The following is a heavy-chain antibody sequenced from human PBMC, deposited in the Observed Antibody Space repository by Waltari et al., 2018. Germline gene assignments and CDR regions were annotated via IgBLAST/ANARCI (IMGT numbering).Heavy chain of an antibody. V-gene: IGHV4-38-2*02. J-gene: IGHJ4*02. D-gene: IGHD3-22*01. Sequence: VQLQESGPGLVKPSETLSLTCAVSGYSISSGYYWGWIRQPPGKGLEWIGSIYHSGSTYYNPSRKSRVTISVDTAKHQFSMKLSSATAADTAVYYCARETKYYYDSSGYLGFDYWGQGTLVTVSS. CDR3: ARETKYYYDSSGYLGFDY. CDR1: GYSISSGYY. CDR2: IYHSGST.